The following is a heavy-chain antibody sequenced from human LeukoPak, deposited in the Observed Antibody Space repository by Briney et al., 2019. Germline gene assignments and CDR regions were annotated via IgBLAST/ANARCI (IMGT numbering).Heavy chain of an antibody. J-gene: IGHJ4*02. Sequence: GRPLRLSCAASGYTFSSYSINCVRQAPGKGLELPSPISVRSNYIYYADSVRGRFSISRDDARDSLYLQMNSLRAEDTAVYYCVRLRRNSDTSGFYYYYDYWGQGTLVTVSS. CDR1: GYTFSSYS. V-gene: IGHV3-21*01. CDR3: VRLRRNSDTSGFYYYYDY. CDR2: ISVRSNYI. D-gene: IGHD3-22*01.